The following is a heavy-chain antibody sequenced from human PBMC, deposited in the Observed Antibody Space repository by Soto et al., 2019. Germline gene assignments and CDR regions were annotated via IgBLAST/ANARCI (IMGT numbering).Heavy chain of an antibody. CDR1: GYSFTSDW. V-gene: IGHV5-51*01. J-gene: IGHJ6*02. D-gene: IGHD5-18*01. Sequence: PGESLKISCKGSGYSFTSDWIGWVRQMPGKGLEWMGIIYPGDSDTRYSPSFQGQVTISADKSISTAYLQWSSLKASDTAMYYCARQQIQLWFDYYYYGMDVWGQGTTVTVSS. CDR2: IYPGDSDT. CDR3: ARQQIQLWFDYYYYGMDV.